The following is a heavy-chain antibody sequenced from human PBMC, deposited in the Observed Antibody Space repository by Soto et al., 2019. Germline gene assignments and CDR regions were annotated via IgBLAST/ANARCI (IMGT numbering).Heavy chain of an antibody. J-gene: IGHJ4*02. V-gene: IGHV3-7*04. CDR1: GFTINNYY. Sequence: EVQLVASGGGLVQPGGSLRLSCVASGFTINNYYMNWVRQAPGKGLEWVANINQDGSEIYYVDSVKGRFTISRDNAKNSLYLQMDSLRAEDTAVYFCSGGLGWLVDYWGQGTGVTVSS. CDR2: INQDGSEI. D-gene: IGHD3-3*01. CDR3: SGGLGWLVDY.